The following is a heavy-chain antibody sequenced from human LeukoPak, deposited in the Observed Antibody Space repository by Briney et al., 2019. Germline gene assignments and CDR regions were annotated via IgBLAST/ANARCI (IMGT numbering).Heavy chain of an antibody. D-gene: IGHD3-22*01. J-gene: IGHJ4*02. V-gene: IGHV3-9*01. CDR3: AKDYYDSSGYYYYFDY. CDR2: ISWNSGSI. Sequence: GGSLRLSCAASGFTFDDYAMHWVRQAPGKGLEWVSGISWNSGSIGYADSVKGRFTISRDNAKNSLYLQVNSLRAEDTALYYCAKDYYDSSGYYYYFDYWGQGTLVTVSS. CDR1: GFTFDDYA.